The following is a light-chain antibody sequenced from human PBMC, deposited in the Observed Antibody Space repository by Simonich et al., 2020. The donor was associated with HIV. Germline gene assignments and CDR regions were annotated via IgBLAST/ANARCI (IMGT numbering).Light chain of an antibody. J-gene: IGLJ3*02. CDR2: SNN. CDR3: AAWDDSLNGWV. V-gene: IGLV1-44*01. CDR1: SSTIGNNY. Sequence: QSVLTQPPSVSAAPGQKVTISCSGSSSTIGNNYVSWDQQLPGTAPQLLIYSNNQRPSGVPDRFSGSKSGTSASLAISGLQSEDEADYYCAAWDDSLNGWVFGGGTKLTVL.